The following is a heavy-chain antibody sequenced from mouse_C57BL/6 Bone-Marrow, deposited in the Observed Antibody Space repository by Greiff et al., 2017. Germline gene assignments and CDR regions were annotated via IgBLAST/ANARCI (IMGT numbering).Heavy chain of an antibody. D-gene: IGHD1-1*01. Sequence: VKLMESGAELVKPGASVKISCKASGYAFSSYWMNWVKQRPGKGLEWIGQIYPGDGDTNYNGKFKGKATLTADKSSSTAYMQLSSLTSEDSAVYFCARSPLLRCDYAMDYWGQGTSVTVSS. CDR2: IYPGDGDT. J-gene: IGHJ4*01. V-gene: IGHV1-80*01. CDR3: ARSPLLRCDYAMDY. CDR1: GYAFSSYW.